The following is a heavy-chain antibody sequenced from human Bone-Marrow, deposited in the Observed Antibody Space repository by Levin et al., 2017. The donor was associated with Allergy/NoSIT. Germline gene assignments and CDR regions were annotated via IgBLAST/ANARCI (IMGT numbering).Heavy chain of an antibody. CDR2: VRSKPHGGTT. J-gene: IGHJ4*02. CDR1: GCTFDDYA. V-gene: IGHV3-49*03. Sequence: GGSLRLSCTASGCTFDDYAVSWFRQAPGKGLEWVGLVRSKPHGGTTEYAASVAGRFTISRDDSKSIADLQMNNLKVEDTAVYYCSRYNSGFNYKYFDYWGQGTLVTVSS. CDR3: SRYNSGFNYKYFDY. D-gene: IGHD3-22*01.